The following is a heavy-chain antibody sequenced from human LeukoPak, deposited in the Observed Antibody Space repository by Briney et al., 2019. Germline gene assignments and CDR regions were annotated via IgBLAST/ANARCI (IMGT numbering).Heavy chain of an antibody. CDR2: INWNSGSI. D-gene: IGHD6-13*01. CDR1: GFTFDDYA. J-gene: IGHJ6*03. V-gene: IGHV3-9*01. CDR3: ARVHGRRLAAAGTKVYYYYMDV. Sequence: GGSLRLSCAASGFTFDDYAMHWVRQGPGKGLEWVSGINWNSGSIGYADSVKGRFTVSRDNAKNSLYLQMNSLRAEDTAVYYCARVHGRRLAAAGTKVYYYYMDVWGKGTTVTVSS.